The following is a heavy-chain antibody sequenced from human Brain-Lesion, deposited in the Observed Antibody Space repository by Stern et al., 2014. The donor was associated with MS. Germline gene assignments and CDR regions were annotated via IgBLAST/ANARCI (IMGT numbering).Heavy chain of an antibody. V-gene: IGHV4-61*02. J-gene: IGHJ4*02. CDR3: ASGYRIFDY. CDR2: IHPSGSA. CDR1: GGSISSGSDY. Sequence: QVQLQESGPGLVKPSQTLSLTCTVSGGSISSGSDYWSWFRQPVGKGLEWIGRIHPSGSAFYTPSLKSRVTISTDPSMNQFSLELNSATAADTAIYYCASGYRIFDYWGQGILVTVSS. D-gene: IGHD5-18*01.